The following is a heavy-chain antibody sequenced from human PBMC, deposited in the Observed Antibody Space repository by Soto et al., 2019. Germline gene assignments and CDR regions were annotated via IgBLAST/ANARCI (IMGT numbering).Heavy chain of an antibody. CDR3: ARNQPQRYCSGGTCRPAYRMDA. J-gene: IGHJ6*02. CDR1: GGSISSDSFY. D-gene: IGHD2-15*01. Sequence: SETLSLTCTVSGGSISSDSFYWAWIRQPPXKGLEWIGIIYYSGDTYYNPSLAGRLTMSVDTSNQFSLTLRSVTAADTALYYCARNQPQRYCSGGTCRPAYRMDAWGQGTTVTVSS. V-gene: IGHV4-39*01. CDR2: IYYSGDT.